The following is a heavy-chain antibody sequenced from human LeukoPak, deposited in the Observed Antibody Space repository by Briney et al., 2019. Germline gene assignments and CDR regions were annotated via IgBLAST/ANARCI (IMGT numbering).Heavy chain of an antibody. V-gene: IGHV3-23*01. Sequence: GGSLRLSCAASGFTLSNFAMGWVRQAPGKGLQWVSLISANGGDTYYADSVKGRFTISTDNSKNTLYLQMNSLRAEDTAVYYCARHEFNYYDSSGPIVGYWGQGTLVTVSS. CDR1: GFTLSNFA. J-gene: IGHJ4*02. CDR3: ARHEFNYYDSSGPIVGY. D-gene: IGHD3-22*01. CDR2: ISANGGDT.